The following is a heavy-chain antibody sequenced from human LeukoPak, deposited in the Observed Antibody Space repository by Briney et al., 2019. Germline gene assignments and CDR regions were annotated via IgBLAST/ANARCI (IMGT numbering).Heavy chain of an antibody. CDR1: GFTFDDYA. Sequence: PGGSLRLSCAASGFTFDDYAMHWVRQAPGKGLEWVSLISWDGGSTYYADSVKGRFTISRDNSKNSLYLQMNSLRAEDTALYYCAKGGQSKYRNTYYYYYMGVWGKGTTVTVSS. D-gene: IGHD2/OR15-2a*01. CDR2: ISWDGGST. V-gene: IGHV3-43D*03. CDR3: AKGGQSKYRNTYYYYYMGV. J-gene: IGHJ6*03.